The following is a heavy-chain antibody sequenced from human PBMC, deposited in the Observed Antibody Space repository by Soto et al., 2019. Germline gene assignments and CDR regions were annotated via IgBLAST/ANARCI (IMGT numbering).Heavy chain of an antibody. J-gene: IGHJ1*01. CDR3: ARHLNVAARYGWPPLLGY. Sequence: SETLSLTCTVSGGSISSSSYYWGWIRQPPGKGLEWIGSIYYSGSTYYNPSLKSRVTISVDTSKNQFSLKLSSVTAADTAVYYCARHLNVAARYGWPPLLGYWGQGTLVPGSS. CDR2: IYYSGST. V-gene: IGHV4-39*01. D-gene: IGHD6-6*01. CDR1: GGSISSSSYY.